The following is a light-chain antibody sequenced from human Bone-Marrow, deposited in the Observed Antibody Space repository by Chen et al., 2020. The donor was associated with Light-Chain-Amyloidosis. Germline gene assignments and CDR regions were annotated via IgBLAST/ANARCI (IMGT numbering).Light chain of an antibody. CDR2: RDT. CDR1: DLPTKY. V-gene: IGLV3-25*03. J-gene: IGLJ2*01. Sequence: SYDLTQPPSVSVSPVQTARITCSGDDLPTKYAYWYQQKPGQAPVLVIHRDTERPSGISERFSGPSSGTTATLTISGVQAEDEADYHCQSADSSGTYEVIFGGGTKLTVL. CDR3: QSADSSGTYEVI.